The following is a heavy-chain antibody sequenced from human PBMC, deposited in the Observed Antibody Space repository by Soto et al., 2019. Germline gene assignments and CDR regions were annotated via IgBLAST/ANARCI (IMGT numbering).Heavy chain of an antibody. CDR1: GFTFTSSA. V-gene: IGHV1-58*01. CDR3: ARHYSRIFGVVIQTNYYFDY. D-gene: IGHD3-3*02. J-gene: IGHJ4*02. CDR2: IVVGSGNT. Sequence: SVKVSCKASGFTFTSSAVQWVRQARGQRLEWIGWIVVGSGNTNYAQKFQERVTITRDMSTSTAYMELSSLRSEDTAVYYCARHYSRIFGVVIQTNYYFDYWGQGTLVTVSS.